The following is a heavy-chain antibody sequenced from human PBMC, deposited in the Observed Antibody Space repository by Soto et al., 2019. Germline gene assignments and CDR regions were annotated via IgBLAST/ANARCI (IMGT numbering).Heavy chain of an antibody. CDR1: GYTFTSYA. V-gene: IGHV1-3*01. CDR2: INAGNGNT. CDR3: ARGCSGGSCYKTNYGIDP. Sequence: ASVKVSCKASGYTFTSYAMHWVRQAPGQRLEWMGWINAGNGNTKYSQKFQGRVTITRDTSASTAYMELSSLRSEDTAVYYCARGCSGGSCYKTNYGIDPWGQGTLVTVSS. J-gene: IGHJ5*02. D-gene: IGHD2-15*01.